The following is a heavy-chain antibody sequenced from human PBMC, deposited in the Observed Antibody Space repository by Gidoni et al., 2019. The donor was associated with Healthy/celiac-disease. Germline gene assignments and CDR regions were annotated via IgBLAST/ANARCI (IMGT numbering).Heavy chain of an antibody. J-gene: IGHJ1*01. CDR3: ARSVGVTAIAEYFQH. CDR1: GFTFSSYS. Sequence: EVQLVESGGGLVKPGGSLRLSCAASGFTFSSYSMNWVRQAPGKGLEWVSSISSSSSYIYYADSVKGRFTISRDNAKNSLYLQMNSLRAEDTAVYYCARSVGVTAIAEYFQHWGQGTLVTVSS. V-gene: IGHV3-21*01. CDR2: ISSSSSYI. D-gene: IGHD2-21*02.